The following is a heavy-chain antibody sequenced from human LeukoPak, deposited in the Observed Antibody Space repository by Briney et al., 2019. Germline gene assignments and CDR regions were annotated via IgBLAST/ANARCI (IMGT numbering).Heavy chain of an antibody. CDR2: ISSTSSYI. D-gene: IGHD2-2*03. V-gene: IGHV3-21*01. J-gene: IGHJ5*02. Sequence: GGSLRLSCAASGFTFSSYKMNWVRQAPGKGLEWVSSISSTSSYIYCADSVKGRFTISRGNAKNSLYLQMNSLRAEDTAVYYCARDGFPFDPWGQGTLVTVSS. CDR3: ARDGFPFDP. CDR1: GFTFSSYK.